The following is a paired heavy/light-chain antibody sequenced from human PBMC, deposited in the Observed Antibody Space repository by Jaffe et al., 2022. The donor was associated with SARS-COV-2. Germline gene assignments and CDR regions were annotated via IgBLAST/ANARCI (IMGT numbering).Heavy chain of an antibody. CDR2: ITINGIGDR. J-gene: IGHJ5*02. CDR1: GFTFENYA. V-gene: IGHV3-23*04. D-gene: IGHD6-13*01. CDR3: AKDERSYGRNWYGWFDP. Sequence: EVQLVESGGGLVQPGGSLTLSCAASGFTFENYAMAWVRQAPGQGLEWVSSITINGIGDRYYASSVKGRFTISRDDSRNTVYLQMGSLRAEDTAVYYCAKDERSYGRNWYGWFDPWGQGAQVTVSS.
Light chain of an antibody. CDR3: QQTSRFPLT. J-gene: IGKJ4*01. CDR2: DAS. Sequence: DIQMTQSPSSVSASVGDRVTITCRASQGISSWLVWYQQKPGKVPKFLIYDASRLQSGVPSRFSGSGSGTDFTLTISSLQPEDFATYYCQQTSRFPLTFGGGTKVEMK. V-gene: IGKV1-12*01. CDR1: QGISSW.